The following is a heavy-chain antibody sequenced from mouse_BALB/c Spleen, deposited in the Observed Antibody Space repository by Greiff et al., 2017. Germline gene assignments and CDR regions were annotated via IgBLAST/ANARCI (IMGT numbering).Heavy chain of an antibody. Sequence: VQLQQSGAELVRSGASVKLSCTASGFNIKDYYMHWVKQRPEQGLEWIGWIDPENGDTEYAPKFQGKATMTADTSSNTAYLQLSSLTSEDTAVYYCNAPYGHFDYWGQGTTLTVSS. V-gene: IGHV14-4*02. CDR2: IDPENGDT. CDR1: GFNIKDYY. CDR3: NAPYGHFDY. D-gene: IGHD1-2*01. J-gene: IGHJ2*01.